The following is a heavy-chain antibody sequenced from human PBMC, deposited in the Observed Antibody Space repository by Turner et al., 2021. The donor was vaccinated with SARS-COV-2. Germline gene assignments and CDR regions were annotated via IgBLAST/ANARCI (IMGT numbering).Heavy chain of an antibody. Sequence: QVQLVESGGGVVQPGRSLRLSCVASGFSFSNYAMHWLRRAPGKGLRWVAMISHDTTTKHYAESVKGRFTISRDNSKNTLFLQMDSLRGEDTALFHCARCGGDCSSQGVVPDYWGQGTLVIVSS. J-gene: IGHJ4*02. CDR2: ISHDTTTK. D-gene: IGHD2-21*02. CDR1: GFSFSNYA. CDR3: ARCGGDCSSQGVVPDY. V-gene: IGHV3-30-3*01.